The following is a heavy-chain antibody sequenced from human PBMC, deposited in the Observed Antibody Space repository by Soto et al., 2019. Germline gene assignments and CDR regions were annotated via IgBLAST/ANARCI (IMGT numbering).Heavy chain of an antibody. J-gene: IGHJ4*02. CDR2: IDPSDSYT. Sequence: PGESLKISCEGSGYKFTSYWIGWVRQMPGKGLEWMGRIDPSDSYTNYSPPFQGHVTISADKSISTAYLQWSSLKASDTAMYYCARLQAAAGDNDLTFDYWGQGTLVTVSS. D-gene: IGHD6-13*01. CDR1: GYKFTSYW. CDR3: ARLQAAAGDNDLTFDY. V-gene: IGHV5-10-1*01.